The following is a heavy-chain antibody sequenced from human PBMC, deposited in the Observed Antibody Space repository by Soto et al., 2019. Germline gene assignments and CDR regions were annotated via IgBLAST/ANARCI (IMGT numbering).Heavy chain of an antibody. CDR2: ISGSGDYT. CDR1: GFTFSGYA. CDR3: ARVYCRGGSCYSLFRSGMDV. J-gene: IGHJ6*02. V-gene: IGHV3-23*01. Sequence: GGSLRLSCAASGFTFSGYAMSWVRQAPGKGLEWVSAISGSGDYTVYADSVKGRFTISRDNSKITLYLQMNSLRAEDTAVFYCARVYCRGGSCYSLFRSGMDVWGQGTTVTVSS. D-gene: IGHD2-15*01.